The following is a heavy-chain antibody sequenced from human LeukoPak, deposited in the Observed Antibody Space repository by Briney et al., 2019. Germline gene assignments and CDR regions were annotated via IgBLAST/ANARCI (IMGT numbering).Heavy chain of an antibody. CDR3: AREFDNSLGAYYYGMAV. J-gene: IGHJ6*02. V-gene: IGHV3-11*01. CDR2: IRRRGTTI. D-gene: IGHD3-16*01. CDR1: GFTVRSNY. Sequence: GGSLRLSCAASGFTVRSNYMRWVRRARGEGLEWVSYIRRRGTTIYYAHSVKGRFTISRHNAKKSVYLQMNSLRAEHTAVYYCAREFDNSLGAYYYGMAVWGQGPTVPVSS.